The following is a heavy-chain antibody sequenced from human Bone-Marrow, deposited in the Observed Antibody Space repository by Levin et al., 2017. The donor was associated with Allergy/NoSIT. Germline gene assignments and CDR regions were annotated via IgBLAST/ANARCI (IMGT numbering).Heavy chain of an antibody. CDR3: ARVLDFGVVMHPFDY. CDR2: ISSSSSYI. V-gene: IGHV3-21*01. J-gene: IGHJ4*02. D-gene: IGHD3-3*01. CDR1: GFTFSSYS. Sequence: GGSLRLSCAASGFTFSSYSMNWVRQAPGKGLEWVSSISSSSSYIYYADSVKGRFTISRDNAKNSLYLQMNSLRAEDTAVYYCARVLDFGVVMHPFDYWGQGTLVTVSS.